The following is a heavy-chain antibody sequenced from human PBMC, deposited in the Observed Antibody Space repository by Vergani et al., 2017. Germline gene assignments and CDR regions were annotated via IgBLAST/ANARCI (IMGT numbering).Heavy chain of an antibody. CDR3: AKDMVRGVIITYGMDV. CDR1: GFTFSSYG. Sequence: QVQLVESGGGVVQPGRSLRLSCAASGFTFSSYGMHWVRQAPGKGLEWVAVISYDGSNKYYADSVKGRFTISRDNSKNTLYLQMNSLRAEDTAVYYCAKDMVRGVIITYGMDVWGQGTTVTVSS. J-gene: IGHJ6*02. V-gene: IGHV3-30*18. D-gene: IGHD3-10*01. CDR2: ISYDGSNK.